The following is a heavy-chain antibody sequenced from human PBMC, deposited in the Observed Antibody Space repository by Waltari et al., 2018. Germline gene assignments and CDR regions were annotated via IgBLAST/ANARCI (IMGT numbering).Heavy chain of an antibody. CDR3: ARDMVRGVIPFDY. CDR2: IYTSGST. V-gene: IGHV4-61*02. Sequence: QVQLQESGPGLVKPSQTLSLTCTVSGGSISSGSYYWSWIRQPAGKGLEWIGRIYTSGSTNYNHALKSRVTISVDTSKNQFSLKLSSVTAADTAVYYCARDMVRGVIPFDYWGQGTLVTVSS. J-gene: IGHJ4*02. D-gene: IGHD3-10*01. CDR1: GGSISSGSYY.